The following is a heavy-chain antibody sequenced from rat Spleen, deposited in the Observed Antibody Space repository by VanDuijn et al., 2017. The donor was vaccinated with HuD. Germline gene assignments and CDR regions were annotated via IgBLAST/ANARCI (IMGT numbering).Heavy chain of an antibody. V-gene: IGHV5-17*01. J-gene: IGHJ2*01. D-gene: IGHD2-3*01. CDR2: IIYDGSST. CDR3: AREADIPFHYFDY. CDR1: GFTFSDYA. Sequence: EVQLVESGGGLVQPGNSLKLSCAASGFTFSDYAMAWVRQSPKKGLEWVATIIYDGSSTYYRDSVKGRFTISRDNAKSTLYLQMDSLRSEDTATYYCAREADIPFHYFDYWGQGVMVTVSS.